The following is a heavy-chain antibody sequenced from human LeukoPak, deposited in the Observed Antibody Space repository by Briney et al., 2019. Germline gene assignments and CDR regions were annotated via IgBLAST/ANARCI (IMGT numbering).Heavy chain of an antibody. J-gene: IGHJ5*02. CDR2: INPNTGGT. V-gene: IGHV1-2*02. CDR3: ARGPLEYCSGGSCYSGRNWFDP. Sequence: ASVQVSCKASGYTFTGYYLHWVRQAPGQGLGWMGWINPNTGGTNYAQTFQGRVTMTRDTSISTAYIQLTRLRSDDTAVYYCARGPLEYCSGGSCYSGRNWFDPWGQGTLVTVSS. D-gene: IGHD2-15*01. CDR1: GYTFTGYY.